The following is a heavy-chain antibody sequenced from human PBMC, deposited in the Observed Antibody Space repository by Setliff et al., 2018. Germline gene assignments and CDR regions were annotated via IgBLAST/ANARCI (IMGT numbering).Heavy chain of an antibody. V-gene: IGHV4-34*01. J-gene: IGHJ2*01. CDR1: GGSFSDYW. D-gene: IGHD4-17*01. Sequence: SETLSLTCAVYGGSFSDYWWSWIRQLPGKGPEWIAEIHHSGSTNFHPSLKSRVAISVDPSKNQFYLNLRSVTAADTAVYFCARGTKTMVINYWYFDAWGRGTPVTVSS. CDR3: ARGTKTMVINYWYFDA. CDR2: IHHSGST.